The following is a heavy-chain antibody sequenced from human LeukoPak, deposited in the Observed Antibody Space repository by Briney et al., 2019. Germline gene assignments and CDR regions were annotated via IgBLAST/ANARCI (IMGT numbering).Heavy chain of an antibody. CDR1: GFTFSSYG. CDR3: ARDHSPYDSRGYLGGY. CDR2: IWYDGSNK. J-gene: IGHJ4*02. Sequence: GGSLRLSCAASGFTFSSYGMHWVRQAPGKGLEWVAVIWYDGSNKYYADSVKGRFTISRDNSKNTLYLQMNSLRAEDTAVYYCARDHSPYDSRGYLGGYWGQGTLVTVSS. D-gene: IGHD3-22*01. V-gene: IGHV3-33*01.